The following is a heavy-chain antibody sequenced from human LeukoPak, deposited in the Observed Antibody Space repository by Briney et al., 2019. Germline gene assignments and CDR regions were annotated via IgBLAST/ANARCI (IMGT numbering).Heavy chain of an antibody. CDR1: GFTFSSYA. D-gene: IGHD3-3*01. Sequence: GGSLRLSCAASGFTFSSYAMSWVRQAPGKGLEWVSAISGSGGSTYYADSVKGRFTISRDNSKNTPYLQMNSLRAEGTAVYYCANVGFYDFWSGFGYGMDVWGQGTTVTVSS. CDR2: ISGSGGST. V-gene: IGHV3-23*01. CDR3: ANVGFYDFWSGFGYGMDV. J-gene: IGHJ6*02.